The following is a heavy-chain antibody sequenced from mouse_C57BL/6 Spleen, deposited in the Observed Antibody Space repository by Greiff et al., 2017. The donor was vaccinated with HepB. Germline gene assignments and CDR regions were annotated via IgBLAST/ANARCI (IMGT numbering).Heavy chain of an antibody. J-gene: IGHJ2*01. V-gene: IGHV1-64*01. D-gene: IGHD1-1*01. CDR1: GYTFTSYW. CDR3: ARRRVTTVDYFDY. Sequence: VQLQQPGAELVKPGASVKLSCKASGYTFTSYWMHWVKQRPGQGLEWIGMIHPNSGSTNYNEKFKSKATLTVDKSSSTAYMQLSSLTSEDSAVYYCARRRVTTVDYFDYWGQGTTLTVSS. CDR2: IHPNSGST.